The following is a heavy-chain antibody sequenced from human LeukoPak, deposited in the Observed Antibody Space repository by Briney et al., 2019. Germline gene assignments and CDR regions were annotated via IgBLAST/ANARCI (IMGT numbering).Heavy chain of an antibody. CDR1: GFTFSSYW. V-gene: IGHV3-74*01. D-gene: IGHD1-26*01. CDR3: ARERGGIFDY. CDR2: ITSDGSST. J-gene: IGHJ4*02. Sequence: GGSLRLSCAASGFTFSSYWMHWVRQAPGKGLVWVSHITSDGSSTSYADSVKGRFTISRDNAKNTLYLQMNSLRAEDTAVYYCARERGGIFDYWGQGTLVTVSS.